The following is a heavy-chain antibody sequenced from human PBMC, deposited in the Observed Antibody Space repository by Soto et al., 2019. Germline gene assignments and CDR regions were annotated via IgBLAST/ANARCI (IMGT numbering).Heavy chain of an antibody. D-gene: IGHD2-15*01. CDR3: TTDPARDIVVVVAAPRAFDI. J-gene: IGHJ3*02. Sequence: EVQLVESGGGLVKPGGSLRLSCAASGFTFSNAWMSWVRQAPGKGLEWVGRIKSKTDGGTTDYAAPVKGRFTISRDDSKNTLYLQMNSLKTEDTAVYYCTTDPARDIVVVVAAPRAFDIWGQGTMVTVSS. CDR1: GFTFSNAW. CDR2: IKSKTDGGTT. V-gene: IGHV3-15*01.